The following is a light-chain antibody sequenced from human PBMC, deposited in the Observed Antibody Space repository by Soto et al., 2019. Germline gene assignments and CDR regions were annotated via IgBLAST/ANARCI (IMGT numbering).Light chain of an antibody. CDR2: AAS. CDR1: QGISNY. J-gene: IGKJ3*01. CDR3: QKYNIAPFS. V-gene: IGKV1-27*01. Sequence: IQMTQSPSSLSASVGDRVTITCRASQGISNYLAWYQQKPGKVPTLLIYAASTLQSVVPSRFSGSGSGTDFTLTIISLQPQDVATYYCQKYNIAPFSFGLETKVDI.